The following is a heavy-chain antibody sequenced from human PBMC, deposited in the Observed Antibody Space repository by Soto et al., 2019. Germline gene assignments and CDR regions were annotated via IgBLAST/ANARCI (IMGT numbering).Heavy chain of an antibody. CDR1: GYTFSGYF. CDR3: ARGSYSSSWGVFDY. D-gene: IGHD6-13*01. Sequence: QVQLVQSGADVKKPGASVKVSCKTSGYTFSGYFMHWLRQAPGQGLEWMGWMNPNSGGTDYAQNFQGRVSMTLDTSISTAYMELSRLRSDDTAIYYCARGSYSSSWGVFDYWGQGNLVTVSS. J-gene: IGHJ4*02. V-gene: IGHV1-2*02. CDR2: MNPNSGGT.